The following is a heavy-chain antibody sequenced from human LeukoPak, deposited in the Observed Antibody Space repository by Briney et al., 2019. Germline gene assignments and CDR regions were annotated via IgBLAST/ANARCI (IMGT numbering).Heavy chain of an antibody. Sequence: PGGSLRLSCAASGFTFSSYAMHWARQAPGKGLEWVAVISYDGSNKYYADSVKGRFTISRDNSKNTLYLQMNSLRAEDTAVYYCAREYYYDSSGYSIPNAFDIWGQGTMVTVSS. CDR2: ISYDGSNK. J-gene: IGHJ3*02. V-gene: IGHV3-30*04. CDR3: AREYYYDSSGYSIPNAFDI. CDR1: GFTFSSYA. D-gene: IGHD3-22*01.